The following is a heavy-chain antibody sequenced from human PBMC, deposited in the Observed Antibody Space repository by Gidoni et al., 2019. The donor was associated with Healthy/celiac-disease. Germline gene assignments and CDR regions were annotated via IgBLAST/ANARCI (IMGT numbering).Heavy chain of an antibody. CDR1: GGSISSGGYS. CDR2: IYYSGST. Sequence: QVQLQESGPGLVTPSQTLSLTCAVSGGSISSGGYSWSWIRQPPGKGLEWIGYIYYSGSTYYNPSLKSRVTISVDTSKNQFSLKLSSVTAADTAVYYCARVVGFWSGYSDYWGQGTLVTVSS. J-gene: IGHJ4*02. V-gene: IGHV4-30-4*07. D-gene: IGHD3-3*01. CDR3: ARVVGFWSGYSDY.